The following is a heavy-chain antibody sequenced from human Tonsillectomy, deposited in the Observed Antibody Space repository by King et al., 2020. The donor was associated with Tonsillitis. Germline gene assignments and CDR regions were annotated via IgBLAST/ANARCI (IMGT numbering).Heavy chain of an antibody. Sequence: VQLVESGGGVVQPGRSLRLSCAASGFTFSNYAMHWVRQAPGKGLEWVAVISYDGTNKSYADSVKGRFTISRDNSKNTMYLQMNSLRADDTALYYCAREDTSGLGGEYWGQGTLVTVSS. V-gene: IGHV3-30-3*01. CDR3: AREDTSGLGGEY. CDR1: GFTFSNYA. CDR2: ISYDGTNK. D-gene: IGHD6-19*01. J-gene: IGHJ4*02.